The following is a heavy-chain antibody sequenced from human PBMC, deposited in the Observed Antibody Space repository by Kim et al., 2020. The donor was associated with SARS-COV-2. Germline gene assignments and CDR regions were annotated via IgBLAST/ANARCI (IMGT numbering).Heavy chain of an antibody. D-gene: IGHD2-21*02. Sequence: DSVKGRFTISQDNSKNTLYLQMNSLRAEDTAVYYCARQETAYYYYYGMDVWGQGTTVTVSS. CDR3: ARQETAYYYYYGMDV. V-gene: IGHV3-23*01. J-gene: IGHJ6*02.